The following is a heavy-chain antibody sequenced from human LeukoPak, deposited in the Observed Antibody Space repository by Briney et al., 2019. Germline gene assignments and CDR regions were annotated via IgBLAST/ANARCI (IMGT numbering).Heavy chain of an antibody. V-gene: IGHV4-39*01. CDR1: GGSISSSSYY. J-gene: IGHJ5*02. D-gene: IGHD5/OR15-5a*01. Sequence: SETLSLTCTASGGSISSSSYYWGWIRQPPGKGLEWIGSIYYSGSTYYNPSLKSRVTISVDTSKNQFSLKLSSVTAADTAVYYCARTSRLPNWFDPWGQGTLFTVSS. CDR3: ARTSRLPNWFDP. CDR2: IYYSGST.